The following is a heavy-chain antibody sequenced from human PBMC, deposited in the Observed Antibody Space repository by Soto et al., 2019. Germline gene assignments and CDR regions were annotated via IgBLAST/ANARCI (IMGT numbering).Heavy chain of an antibody. CDR2: IIPIFGTA. J-gene: IGHJ4*02. D-gene: IGHD6-6*01. CDR3: ASHTKGVEYSSSQPFDY. V-gene: IGHV1-69*13. Sequence: SVKVSCKASGGTFSSYAISWVRQAPGQGLEWMGGIIPIFGTANYAQKFQGRVTITADESTSTAYMELSSLRSEDAAVYYCASHTKGVEYSSSQPFDYWGQGTLVTVSS. CDR1: GGTFSSYA.